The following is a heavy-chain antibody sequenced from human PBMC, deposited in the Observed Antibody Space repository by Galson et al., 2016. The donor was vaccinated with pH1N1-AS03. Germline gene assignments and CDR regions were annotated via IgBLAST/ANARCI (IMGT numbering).Heavy chain of an antibody. CDR1: GFRFGDYW. J-gene: IGHJ4*02. Sequence: SLRLSCAASGFRFGDYWGTWVRQAAGKGLEWVATMSKDGSEKYYVDSAKGRFTFSRDNPKNSLYLQMNNLRAEDTAIYYCTRLGPSSVFDFWGQGALVTVSS. D-gene: IGHD1-26*01. CDR2: MSKDGSEK. CDR3: TRLGPSSVFDF. V-gene: IGHV3-7*01.